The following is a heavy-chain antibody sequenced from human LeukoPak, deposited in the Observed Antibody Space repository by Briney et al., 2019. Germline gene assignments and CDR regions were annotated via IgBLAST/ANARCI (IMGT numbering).Heavy chain of an antibody. CDR1: GYTFTSYA. V-gene: IGHV1-18*01. CDR2: ISAYNGNT. D-gene: IGHD6-13*01. CDR3: ARGKAAAPRGY. Sequence: GASVKVSCKASGYTFTSYAMNWVRQAPGQGLEWMGWISAYNGNTNYAQKLQGRVTMTTDTSTSTAYMELRSLRSDDTAVYYCARGKAAAPRGYWGQGTLVTVSS. J-gene: IGHJ4*02.